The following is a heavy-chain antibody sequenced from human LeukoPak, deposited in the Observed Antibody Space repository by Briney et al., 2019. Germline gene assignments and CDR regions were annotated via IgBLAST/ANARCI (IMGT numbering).Heavy chain of an antibody. CDR2: IYYSGST. D-gene: IGHD6-13*01. J-gene: IGHJ6*02. V-gene: IGHV4-59*01. CDR3: ARGSSSWYYYYYGMDV. CDR1: GGSISSYY. Sequence: NPSETLSLTCTVSGGSISSYYWSWIRQPPGKGLEWIGYIYYSGSTNYNPSLKSRVTISVDTSKNQFSLKLSSVTAADTAVYYCARGSSSWYYYYYGMDVWGQGTTVTVSS.